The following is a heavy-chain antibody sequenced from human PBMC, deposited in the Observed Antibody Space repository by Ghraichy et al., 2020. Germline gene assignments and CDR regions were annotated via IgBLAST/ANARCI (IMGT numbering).Heavy chain of an antibody. CDR2: IYSSGTT. V-gene: IGHV4-4*07. CDR3: ARGGDFSDPFDY. Sequence: SETLSLTCTVSGGSISSYYWTWIRQPAGKGLEWIGRIYSSGTTNYNPSLKSRVAMSVDTSKKQFSLKVSSVTAADTAVYYCARGGDFSDPFDYWGQGTLVTVSS. J-gene: IGHJ4*02. CDR1: GGSISSYY.